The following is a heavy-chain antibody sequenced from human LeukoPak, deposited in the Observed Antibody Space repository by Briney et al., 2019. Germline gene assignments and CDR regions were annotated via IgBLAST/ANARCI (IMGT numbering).Heavy chain of an antibody. V-gene: IGHV1-18*01. CDR2: ISAYNGNT. D-gene: IGHD3-10*01. CDR1: GYTFTSYG. Sequence: EASVKVSRKASGYTFTSYGIGWVRQAPGQGLEWMGWISAYNGNTNYAQKLQGRVTMTTDTSTSTAYMELRSLRSDDTAVYYCARGTLLSSGSYWSYWGQGTLVTVSS. J-gene: IGHJ4*02. CDR3: ARGTLLSSGSYWSY.